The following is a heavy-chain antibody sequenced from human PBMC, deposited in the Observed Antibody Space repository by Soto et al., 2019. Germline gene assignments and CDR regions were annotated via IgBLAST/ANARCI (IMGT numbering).Heavy chain of an antibody. V-gene: IGHV4-59*01. CDR2: IYYSGST. J-gene: IGHJ4*02. Sequence: SETLSLTCSVSGSSISSYYWSWLRQPPGKGLEWIGNIYYSGSTNYNPSLKSRVIISVDSSKNQFSLRLNSVTAADTAVYYCTRVGGYYGDYPNFDYWGQGALVTVSS. CDR1: GSSISSYY. CDR3: TRVGGYYGDYPNFDY. D-gene: IGHD4-17*01.